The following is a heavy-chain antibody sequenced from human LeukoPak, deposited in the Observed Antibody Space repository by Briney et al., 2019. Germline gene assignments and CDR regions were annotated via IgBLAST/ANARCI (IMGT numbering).Heavy chain of an antibody. D-gene: IGHD1-26*01. CDR3: ARREVGFDP. CDR2: IYHSGST. J-gene: IGHJ5*02. CDR1: GYSISSGYY. Sequence: PSETLSLTCTVSGYSISSGYYWGWIRQPPGKGLEWIGSIYHSGSTYYNPSLKSRVTISVDTSKNQFSLKLSSVTAADTAVYYCARREVGFDPWGQGTLVTVSS. V-gene: IGHV4-38-2*02.